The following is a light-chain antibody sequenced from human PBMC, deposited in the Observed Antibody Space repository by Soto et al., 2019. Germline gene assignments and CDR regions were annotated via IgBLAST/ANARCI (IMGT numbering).Light chain of an antibody. J-gene: IGKJ5*01. V-gene: IGKV3-11*01. CDR1: QSVGSY. Sequence: EIVLTQSPATLSLSPGERATLSCRASQSVGSYLAWYQQKPGQAPRLLIYDASNRATGIPARFSGSGSGTDLPLTLGSLEPEDFAVYYCQQRSNWPITFGQGTRLEIK. CDR2: DAS. CDR3: QQRSNWPIT.